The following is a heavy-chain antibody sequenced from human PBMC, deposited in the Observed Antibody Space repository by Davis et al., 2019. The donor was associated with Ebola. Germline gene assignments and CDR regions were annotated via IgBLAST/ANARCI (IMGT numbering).Heavy chain of an antibody. CDR3: ARLPLADYDVLTGYYHWYFDL. V-gene: IGHV4-59*08. CDR2: SFYSGRT. CDR1: GGSMSNFY. Sequence: MPSETLSLTCTVSGGSMSNFYWSWIRQSPGKGLEWIGYSFYSGRTNYNPSLKSRVTISVDTSKNQFSLKLSSVTAADTAVYYCARLPLADYDVLTGYYHWYFDLWGRGTLVTVSS. D-gene: IGHD3-9*01. J-gene: IGHJ2*01.